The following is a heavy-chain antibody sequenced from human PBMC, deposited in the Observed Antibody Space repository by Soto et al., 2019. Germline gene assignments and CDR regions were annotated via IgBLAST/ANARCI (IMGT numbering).Heavy chain of an antibody. CDR1: GGSISVYY. J-gene: IGHJ4*02. V-gene: IGHV4-59*01. Sequence: QVQLQESGPGQVKPSETLSLKCTISGGSISVYYWSWIRQPPGQALEWIGYIYDSGSPYYNPSLRSRVIISADTPKTRISLGLTSAPAEDTAVYYCARGVGSSPPRYWGRGTLVTVSS. D-gene: IGHD1-26*01. CDR2: IYDSGSP. CDR3: ARGVGSSPPRY.